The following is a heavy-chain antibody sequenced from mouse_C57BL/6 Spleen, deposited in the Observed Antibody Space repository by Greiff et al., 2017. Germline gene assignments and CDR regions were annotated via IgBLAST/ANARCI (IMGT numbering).Heavy chain of an antibody. CDR3: AREDPYGNYVYYAMDY. V-gene: IGHV1-81*01. CDR1: GYTFTSYG. D-gene: IGHD2-1*01. CDR2: IYPRSGNT. Sequence: VQLQQSGAELARPGASVKLSCKASGYTFTSYGISWVKQRTGQGLEWIGEIYPRSGNTYYNEKFKGKATLTADKSSSTAYMELRSLTSEDSAVYFCAREDPYGNYVYYAMDYWGQGTSVTVSS. J-gene: IGHJ4*01.